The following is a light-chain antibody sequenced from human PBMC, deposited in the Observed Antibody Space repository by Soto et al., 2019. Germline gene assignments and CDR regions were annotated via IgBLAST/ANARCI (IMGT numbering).Light chain of an antibody. J-gene: IGKJ2*01. CDR3: MQGLRPMYT. V-gene: IGKV2-28*01. CDR1: QTLLHSNGYTY. CDR2: LGS. Sequence: IALTQSPLSLSVTPGEPASISCRSSQTLLHSNGYTYLNWYLQKPGQSPQLLIYLGSNRASGVPDRFSGSGSGTDFPLKINRVQAEDVGVLYCMQGLRPMYTFGQGTKLEIK.